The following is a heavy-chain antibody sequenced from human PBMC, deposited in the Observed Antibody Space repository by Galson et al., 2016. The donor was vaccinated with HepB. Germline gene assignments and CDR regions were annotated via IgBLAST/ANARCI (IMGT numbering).Heavy chain of an antibody. CDR1: GFTFSDYY. D-gene: IGHD2-15*01. CDR2: ISTSSTII. J-gene: IGHJ4*02. Sequence: SLRLSCAASGFTFSDYYMTWIRQAPGKGLEWVSQISTSSTIIYYADSVKGRFTISRDNAKNSLYLQMNSLRAEDTAIYYCARDSCSGGSCYLDYWGQGTLVTVSS. V-gene: IGHV3-11*04. CDR3: ARDSCSGGSCYLDY.